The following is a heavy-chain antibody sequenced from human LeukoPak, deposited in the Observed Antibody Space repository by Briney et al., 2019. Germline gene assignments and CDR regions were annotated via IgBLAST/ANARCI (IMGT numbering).Heavy chain of an antibody. CDR1: GGSISSYY. Sequence: PSETLSLTCTVSGGSISSYYWSWIRQPPGKGLEWIGYIYYSGSTNYNPSLKSRVTISVDTSKNQFSLQLSSVTAADTAVYYCARSLLVRGVLKFDYWGQGTLVTVSS. CDR2: IYYSGST. D-gene: IGHD3-10*01. V-gene: IGHV4-59*01. CDR3: ARSLLVRGVLKFDY. J-gene: IGHJ4*02.